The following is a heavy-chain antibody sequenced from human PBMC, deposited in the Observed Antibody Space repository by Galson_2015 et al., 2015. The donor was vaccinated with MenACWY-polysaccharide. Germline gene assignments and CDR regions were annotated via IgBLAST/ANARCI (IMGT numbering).Heavy chain of an antibody. J-gene: IGHJ5*02. CDR3: VAELYQAPFGWFDP. D-gene: IGHD2-2*01. CDR1: GGSISSCY. V-gene: IGHV4-59*01. CDR2: MHTSGRS. Sequence: SETLSLTCTVSGGSISSCYWGWIRQSPGKGLEWIGYMHTSGRSNYNPSLKSRVTISVDTSKKEFFLKLSSVTAADTAVYYCVAELYQAPFGWFDPWGQGTQVIVSS.